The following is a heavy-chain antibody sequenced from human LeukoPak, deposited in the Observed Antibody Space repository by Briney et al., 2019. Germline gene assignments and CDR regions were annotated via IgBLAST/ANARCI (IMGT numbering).Heavy chain of an antibody. Sequence: SETLSLTCTVSGDSISPYYWSWIRQPPGKGLEWIGYIYYSGNTNYNPSLKTRVTISVDTSKNQFSLKLSSVTAADTAVYYCARSGTVTTFYYYYYMDVWGKGTTVTVSS. V-gene: IGHV4-59*01. CDR1: GDSISPYY. CDR2: IYYSGNT. J-gene: IGHJ6*03. D-gene: IGHD4-17*01. CDR3: ARSGTVTTFYYYYYMDV.